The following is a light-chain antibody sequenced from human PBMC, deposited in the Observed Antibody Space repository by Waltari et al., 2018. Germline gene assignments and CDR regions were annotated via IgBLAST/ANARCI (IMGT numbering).Light chain of an antibody. Sequence: DIQMTQSPFSLSASVGDSVTITCRASQSVSAYLNWYQQKPGTAPKLLIYAASSLNSGVPSRFSGFGSGSGTDFTLTITSLQPEDFATYYCLQIYRTPYTFGQGTKLEIK. J-gene: IGKJ2*01. CDR3: LQIYRTPYT. V-gene: IGKV1-39*01. CDR2: AAS. CDR1: QSVSAY.